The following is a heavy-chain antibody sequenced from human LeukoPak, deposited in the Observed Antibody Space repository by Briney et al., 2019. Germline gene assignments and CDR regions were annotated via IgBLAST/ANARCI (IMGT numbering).Heavy chain of an antibody. V-gene: IGHV4-39*07. CDR1: GGSISSSSYY. Sequence: SETLSLTCTVSGGSISSSSYYWGWIRQPPGKGLEWIGSIYYSGSTYYNPSLKSRVTISVDTSKNQFSLKLSSVTAADTAVYYCARRFSEWLPMDVWGKGTTVTVSS. CDR2: IYYSGST. CDR3: ARRFSEWLPMDV. D-gene: IGHD3-3*01. J-gene: IGHJ6*04.